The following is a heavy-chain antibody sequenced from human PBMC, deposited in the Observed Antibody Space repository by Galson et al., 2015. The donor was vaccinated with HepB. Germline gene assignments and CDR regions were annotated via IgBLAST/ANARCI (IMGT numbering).Heavy chain of an antibody. Sequence: ETLSLTCAVSGGSISSSNWWSWVRQPPGKGLEWIGEIYHSGSTNYNPSLKSRVTISVDKSKNQFSLKLSSVTAADTAVYYCAREARAWLRFLEGGFDPWGQGTLVTVSS. D-gene: IGHD3-3*01. CDR2: IYHSGST. CDR1: GGSISSSNW. V-gene: IGHV4-4*02. J-gene: IGHJ5*02. CDR3: AREARAWLRFLEGGFDP.